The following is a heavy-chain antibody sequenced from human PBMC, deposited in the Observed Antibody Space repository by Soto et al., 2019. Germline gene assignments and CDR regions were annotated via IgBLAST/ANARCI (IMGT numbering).Heavy chain of an antibody. Sequence: SETLSLTCTVSGGSISSSSYYWGWIRQPPGKGLEWIGSIYYSGSTYYNPSLKSRVTISVDTSKNQFSLKLSSVTAADTAGYYCARQPVNSGYDSSLWFDPWGQGTLVTVSS. CDR2: IYYSGST. CDR3: ARQPVNSGYDSSLWFDP. D-gene: IGHD5-12*01. CDR1: GGSISSSSYY. V-gene: IGHV4-39*01. J-gene: IGHJ5*02.